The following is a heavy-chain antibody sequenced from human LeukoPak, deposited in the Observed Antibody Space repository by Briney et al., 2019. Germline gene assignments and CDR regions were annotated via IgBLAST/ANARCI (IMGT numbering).Heavy chain of an antibody. CDR2: ISGSGGST. CDR1: GFTFSSYA. V-gene: IGHV3-23*01. D-gene: IGHD3-9*01. CDR3: AKSRRVGDILTGYYTGSGWFDP. J-gene: IGHJ5*02. Sequence: GGSLRLSCAASGFTFSSYAMSWVRQAPGKGLEWDSAISGSGGSTYYADSVKGRFTISRDNSKNTLYLQMNSLRAEDTAVYYCAKSRRVGDILTGYYTGSGWFDPWGQGTLVTVSS.